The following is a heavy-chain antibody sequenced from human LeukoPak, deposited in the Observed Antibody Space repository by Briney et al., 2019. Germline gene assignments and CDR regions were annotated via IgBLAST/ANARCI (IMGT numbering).Heavy chain of an antibody. D-gene: IGHD4/OR15-4a*01. CDR1: GVTVSSNY. V-gene: IGHV3-53*01. CDR2: IYSGGST. CDR3: ARLTMVLAFDI. J-gene: IGHJ3*02. Sequence: GGSLRLSCAASGVTVSSNYMGWVRQAPGKGLEWVSVIYSGGSTYYAGSVKGRFTISRDNSKNTLYLQMNSLRAEDTAVYYCARLTMVLAFDIWGQGTMVTVSS.